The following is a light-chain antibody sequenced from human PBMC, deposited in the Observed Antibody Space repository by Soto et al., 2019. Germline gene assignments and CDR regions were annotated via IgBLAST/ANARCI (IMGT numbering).Light chain of an antibody. J-gene: IGKJ1*01. CDR1: QSVSSN. V-gene: IGKV3-15*01. Sequence: EIVMTQSPATLSFSPVEISTLSFMASQSVSSNLAWYQQQPGQAPRIIIYGASTRATGITARFSASGSGTDFTLTIRSLQSEDSAVYYCQQHNKWPWTCGNGTRV. CDR2: GAS. CDR3: QQHNKWPWT.